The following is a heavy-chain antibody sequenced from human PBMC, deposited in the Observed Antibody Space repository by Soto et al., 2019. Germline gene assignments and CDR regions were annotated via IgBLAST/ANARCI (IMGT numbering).Heavy chain of an antibody. CDR1: GFTFGDYA. V-gene: IGHV3-49*03. CDR3: SRDGGYCGYGCHIGNWYFGL. Sequence: EEQLEESGGDLVEPGRSLRLSCTASGFTFGDYAMSWFRQAPGKGLEWVGFLRPKVDGGAIYYAAPVKGRFSISRDDSKNIAYLQMTSLKSEDTAVYYCSRDGGYCGYGCHIGNWYFGLWGRCTLVTVSS. D-gene: IGHD3-22*01. J-gene: IGHJ2*01. CDR2: LRPKVDGGAI.